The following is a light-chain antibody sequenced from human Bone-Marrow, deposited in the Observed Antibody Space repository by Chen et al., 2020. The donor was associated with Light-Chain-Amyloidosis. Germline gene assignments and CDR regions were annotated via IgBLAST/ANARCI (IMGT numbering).Light chain of an antibody. Sequence: IQMTQSPSSLSASVGDTVTITCRASQHIRNHLGWYQQKPGKAPQLLISGAATLQRGVPPRFSGSGSGTDFTLKITNLQPEDSATYNCLQEFNYPHAFGRGTTLKI. CDR2: GAA. J-gene: IGKJ4*02. V-gene: IGKV1-6*01. CDR3: LQEFNYPHA. CDR1: QHIRNH.